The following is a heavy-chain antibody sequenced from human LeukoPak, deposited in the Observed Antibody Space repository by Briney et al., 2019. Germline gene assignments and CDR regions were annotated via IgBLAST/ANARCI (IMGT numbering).Heavy chain of an antibody. CDR2: IYYSGST. CDR3: ARQRWLQSYPDY. V-gene: IGHV4-59*08. D-gene: IGHD5-24*01. CDR1: GDSFSGYY. J-gene: IGHJ4*02. Sequence: SETLSLTCAVYGDSFSGYYWSWIRQPPGKGLEWIGYIYYSGSTNYNPSLKSRVAISVDTSKNQFSLKLSSVTAADTAVYYCARQRWLQSYPDYWGQGTLVTVSS.